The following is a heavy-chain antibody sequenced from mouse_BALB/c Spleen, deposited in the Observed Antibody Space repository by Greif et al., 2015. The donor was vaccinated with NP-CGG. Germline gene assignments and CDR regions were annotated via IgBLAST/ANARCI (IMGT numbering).Heavy chain of an antibody. CDR3: ATGTYFDV. CDR2: INPSTGYT. J-gene: IGHJ1*01. D-gene: IGHD4-1*01. V-gene: IGHV1-7*01. CDR1: GYTFTSYW. Sequence: VQLQQSGAELAKPGASVKMSCKASGYTFTSYWMHWVKQRPGQGLEWIGCINPSTGYTEYNQKFKDKATLTADKSSSTAYMQLSSLTSEDSAVYYCATGTYFDVWGAGTTVTVSS.